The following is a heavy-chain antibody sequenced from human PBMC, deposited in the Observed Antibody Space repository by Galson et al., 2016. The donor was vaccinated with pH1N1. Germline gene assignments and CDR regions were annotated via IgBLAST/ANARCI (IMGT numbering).Heavy chain of an antibody. Sequence: SVKVSCKASGYTFTTNYIHWVRQAPGQGLEWMGVIDPSGGGTTYAQKFQARVTMTRDPSKSTVYMDLSSLKSEDTAVYYCTRDLGRRREYWGQGTLVTVSS. D-gene: IGHD1-26*01. J-gene: IGHJ4*02. CDR2: IDPSGGGT. V-gene: IGHV1-46*01. CDR1: GYTFTTNY. CDR3: TRDLGRRREY.